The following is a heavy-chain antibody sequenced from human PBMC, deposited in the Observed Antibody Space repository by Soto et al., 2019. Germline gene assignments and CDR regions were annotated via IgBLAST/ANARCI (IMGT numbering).Heavy chain of an antibody. Sequence: PSETLSLTCAVYGGSFSGYYWSWIRQPPGKGLEWIGEINHSGSTNYNPSLKSRVTISVDTSKNQFSLKLSSVTAADTAVYYCARVRATYYYDSSGYYRTGIFDYWGQGTLVTVSS. CDR1: GGSFSGYY. V-gene: IGHV4-34*01. CDR2: INHSGST. D-gene: IGHD3-22*01. CDR3: ARVRATYYYDSSGYYRTGIFDY. J-gene: IGHJ4*02.